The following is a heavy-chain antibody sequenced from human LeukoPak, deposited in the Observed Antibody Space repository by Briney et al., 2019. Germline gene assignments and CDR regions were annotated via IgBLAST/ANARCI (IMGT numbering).Heavy chain of an antibody. CDR3: AKHHVFRYYMDV. D-gene: IGHD5/OR15-5a*01. J-gene: IGHJ6*03. CDR1: GFTFSSYA. Sequence: RAGGSLRLSCAASGFTFSSYAMSWVRQAPGKGLEWVSAVSGSGGSTYYADSGKGRFTISRDNSKNTLYLQMNSLRAEDTAVYYCAKHHVFRYYMDVWRKGPTVSVSS. V-gene: IGHV3-23*01. CDR2: VSGSGGST.